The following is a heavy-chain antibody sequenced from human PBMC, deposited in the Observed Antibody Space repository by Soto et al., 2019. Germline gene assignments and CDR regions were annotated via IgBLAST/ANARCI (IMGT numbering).Heavy chain of an antibody. CDR2: IKQDGSEK. D-gene: IGHD6-6*01. Sequence: PWGSLRLSCAAFGFPFSRYWMSWFRQSPGKGLEWVANIKQDGSEKSYVDSVKGRFSISRDNAKNSLYLQMNSLRVEDTAVYFCGRDLPSISGRPGGWFDPWGQGTLVTVSS. CDR1: GFPFSRYW. V-gene: IGHV3-7*01. J-gene: IGHJ5*02. CDR3: GRDLPSISGRPGGWFDP.